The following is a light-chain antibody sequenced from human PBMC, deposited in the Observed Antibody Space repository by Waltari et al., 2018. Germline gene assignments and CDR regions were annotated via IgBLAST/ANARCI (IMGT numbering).Light chain of an antibody. Sequence: DIQFTQSPSFLSASVGDRVTITCRASQGISSYLAWYQQKPGKAPKLLIYAASTLQSGVPSRFSGSGSGTEFTLTISSLQPEDFATYYCQQLNSYPRLTFGPGTKVDIK. CDR2: AAS. J-gene: IGKJ3*01. V-gene: IGKV1-9*01. CDR1: QGISSY. CDR3: QQLNSYPRLT.